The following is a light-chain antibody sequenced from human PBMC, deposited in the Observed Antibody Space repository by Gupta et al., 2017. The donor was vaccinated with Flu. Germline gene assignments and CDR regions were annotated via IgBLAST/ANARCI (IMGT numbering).Light chain of an antibody. CDR2: DTT. CDR1: TGAVTNGHY. CDR3: LLSYSGPRV. J-gene: IGLJ3*02. V-gene: IGLV7-46*01. Sequence: QAVVTQEPSLTVSPGGTVTLPCGSSTGAVTNGHYPYWFQQKPGQAPRTLIYDTTNKHSWTPARFSGSLLGDKAALTLSGAQPEDEAEYYCLLSYSGPRVFGGGTKLTVL.